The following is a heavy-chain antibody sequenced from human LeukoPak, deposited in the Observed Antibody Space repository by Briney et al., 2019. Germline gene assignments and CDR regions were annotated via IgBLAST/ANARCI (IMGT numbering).Heavy chain of an antibody. CDR2: ISRSSTDT. D-gene: IGHD3-10*01. Sequence: PGGSLRLSCAASGFTFTDFYMSWIRQAPGKGLEWLSDISRSSTDTNYADSVKGRFTISRDNAKNSLFLQLNSLRAEDTTVYYCARKTYYYDSGSYSKSYYFDYWGQGTLVTVSS. CDR3: ARKTYYYDSGSYSKSYYFDY. J-gene: IGHJ4*02. V-gene: IGHV3-11*06. CDR1: GFTFTDFY.